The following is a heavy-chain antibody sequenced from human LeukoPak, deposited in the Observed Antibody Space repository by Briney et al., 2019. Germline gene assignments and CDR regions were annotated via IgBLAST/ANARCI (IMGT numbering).Heavy chain of an antibody. D-gene: IGHD3-22*01. Sequence: GGSLRLSCAASGFTFSTFRMHWVRQAPGKGLEWVALIQDDGATTNYADSVRGRFTISRDNSKSTVYLQMNSLKPDDTAVYYCATQSFSLVVVISPFDYWGQGTLVTVSS. CDR2: IQDDGATT. V-gene: IGHV3-30*02. CDR3: ATQSFSLVVVISPFDY. J-gene: IGHJ4*02. CDR1: GFTFSTFR.